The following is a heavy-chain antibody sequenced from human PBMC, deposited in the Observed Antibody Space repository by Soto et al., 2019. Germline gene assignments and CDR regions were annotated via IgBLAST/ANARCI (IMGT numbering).Heavy chain of an antibody. CDR2: IYHSGNT. J-gene: IGHJ4*02. D-gene: IGHD3-3*02. CDR1: GYSITNGYY. Sequence: PETLSLTCAVAGYSITNGYYWSWVRQPPGKGPEWIGSIYHSGNTYYNPSLKRRVTISLDPSKNQFSLKLTSVTAADTAMYYWAKVNLAGRRSFHDSGKENLVTAS. V-gene: IGHV4-38-2*01. CDR3: AKVNLAGRRSFHD.